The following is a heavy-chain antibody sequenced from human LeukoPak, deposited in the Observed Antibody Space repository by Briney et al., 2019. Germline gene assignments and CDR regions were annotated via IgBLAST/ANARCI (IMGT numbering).Heavy chain of an antibody. CDR3: ARRATTERGHSYGLDY. J-gene: IGHJ4*02. Sequence: GGSLRLSCAASGFTFSSYHMNWVRQAPGKGLEWVSSISTSSSSSSYIYYADSVTGRFTISRDNAKNSLYLQMNSLRAEDTAVYYCARRATTERGHSYGLDYWGQGTLVTVSS. CDR2: ISTSSSSSSYI. V-gene: IGHV3-21*01. CDR1: GFTFSSYH. D-gene: IGHD5-18*01.